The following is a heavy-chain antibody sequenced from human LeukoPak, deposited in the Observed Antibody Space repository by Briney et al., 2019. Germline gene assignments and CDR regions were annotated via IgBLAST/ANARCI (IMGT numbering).Heavy chain of an antibody. V-gene: IGHV4-34*01. CDR2: INHSGST. J-gene: IGHJ4*02. CDR1: GGSFSGYC. Sequence: PSETLSLTCAVYGGSFSGYCWSWIRQPPGKGLEWIGEINHSGSTNYNPSLKSRVTISVDTSKNQFSLKLSSVTAADTAVYYCARAGLQFSGLGYWGQGALVTVSS. CDR3: ARAGLQFSGLGY. D-gene: IGHD3-3*01.